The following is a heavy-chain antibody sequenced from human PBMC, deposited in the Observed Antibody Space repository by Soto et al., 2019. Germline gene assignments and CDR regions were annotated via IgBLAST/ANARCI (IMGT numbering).Heavy chain of an antibody. V-gene: IGHV1-69*13. J-gene: IGHJ6*02. CDR3: ARSGELFTGPRGAPGYYYGMDV. CDR2: IVPIFGTA. Sequence: GASVKVSCKASGGTFSSYAISWVRQAPGQGLEWMGGIVPIFGTANYAQKFQGRVTITADESTSTAYMELSSLRSEDTAVYYCARSGELFTGPRGAPGYYYGMDVWGQGTTVTVSS. CDR1: GGTFSSYA. D-gene: IGHD3-10*01.